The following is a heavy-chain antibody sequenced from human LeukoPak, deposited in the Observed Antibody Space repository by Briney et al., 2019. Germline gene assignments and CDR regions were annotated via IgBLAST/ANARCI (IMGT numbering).Heavy chain of an antibody. Sequence: RSGGSLRLSCAASGFTFSSYGMHWVRQAPGQGLEWMGRINPNSGGTNYAQKFQGRVTMTRDTSISTAYMELSRLRSDDTAVYYCARDPIYSSSFPGYDYWGQGTLVTVSS. D-gene: IGHD6-6*01. CDR3: ARDPIYSSSFPGYDY. V-gene: IGHV1-2*06. CDR2: INPNSGGT. J-gene: IGHJ4*02. CDR1: GFTFSSYG.